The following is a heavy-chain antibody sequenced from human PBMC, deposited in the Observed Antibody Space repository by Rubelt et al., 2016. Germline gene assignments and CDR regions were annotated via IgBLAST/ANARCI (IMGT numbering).Heavy chain of an antibody. CDR2: ISHGGIT. CDR1: GGSFSAYY. V-gene: IGHV4-34*01. Sequence: QVQLQQWGAGLLKPSETLSLTCAFYGGSFSAYYWAWIRQPPGKGLEWIGEISHGGITNYKPSLKSRVTISLDTTKTQFSRMRTSMTVADTAVYYCARAQTGTEGCYYYYGMDVWGQGTTVTVSS. D-gene: IGHD1-1*01. CDR3: ARAQTGTEGCYYYYGMDV. J-gene: IGHJ6*02.